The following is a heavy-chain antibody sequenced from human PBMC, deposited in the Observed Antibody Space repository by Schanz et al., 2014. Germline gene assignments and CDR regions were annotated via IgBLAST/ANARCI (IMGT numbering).Heavy chain of an antibody. CDR1: GFDFNSYS. D-gene: IGHD4-17*01. CDR3: ARDGDRFYHNYYMDV. V-gene: IGHV3-48*01. CDR2: IATSSSTR. J-gene: IGHJ6*03. Sequence: EVQLLESGGGLVQPGGSLRLSCEASGFDFNSYSMNWVRQVPGKGLEWLSYIATSSSTRHYADSVKGRVTISRDNSKNTLYLQMNSLRAEDTAVYYCARDGDRFYHNYYMDVWGKGTTVTVSS.